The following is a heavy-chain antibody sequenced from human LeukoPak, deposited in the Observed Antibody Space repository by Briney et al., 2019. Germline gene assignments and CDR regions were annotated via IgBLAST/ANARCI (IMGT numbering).Heavy chain of an antibody. CDR3: ARTQSRRLRYFDWLTANWFDP. V-gene: IGHV1-8*01. CDR2: MNPNSGNT. D-gene: IGHD3-9*01. J-gene: IGHJ5*02. CDR1: GYTFTSYD. Sequence: AASVKVSCKASGYTFTSYDINWVRQATGQGLEWMGWMNPNSGNTGYAQKFQGRVTMTRNTSISTAYMELSSLRSEDTAVYYCARTQSRRLRYFDWLTANWFDPWGQGTLVTVSS.